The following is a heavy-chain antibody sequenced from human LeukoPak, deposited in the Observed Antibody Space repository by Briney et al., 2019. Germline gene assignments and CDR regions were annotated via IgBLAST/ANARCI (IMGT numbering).Heavy chain of an antibody. CDR3: ARRRWGGPDAFDI. D-gene: IGHD7-27*01. J-gene: IGHJ3*02. Sequence: PSETLSLTCTVSGGSISSYYWSWIRQPPGKGPEWVGYIFYSGSTNYNPSPKSRVTMSVDTSKNQFSLKLSSVTAADTAVYYCARRRWGGPDAFDIWGQGTMVTVSS. CDR2: IFYSGST. V-gene: IGHV4-59*08. CDR1: GGSISSYY.